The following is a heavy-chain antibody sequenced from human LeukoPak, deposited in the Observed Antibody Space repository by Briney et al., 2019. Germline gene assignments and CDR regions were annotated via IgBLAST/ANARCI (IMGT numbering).Heavy chain of an antibody. Sequence: ASVKVSCKASGYTFTGYYMHWVRQAPGQGLEWMGWINPNSGGTNYAQKFQGRVTMTRDTSISTAYMELSRLRSDDTAVYYCARGPNRNYCSGGSCYSGESDYWGQGTLVTVPS. D-gene: IGHD2-15*01. CDR3: ARGPNRNYCSGGSCYSGESDY. J-gene: IGHJ4*02. CDR2: INPNSGGT. V-gene: IGHV1-2*02. CDR1: GYTFTGYY.